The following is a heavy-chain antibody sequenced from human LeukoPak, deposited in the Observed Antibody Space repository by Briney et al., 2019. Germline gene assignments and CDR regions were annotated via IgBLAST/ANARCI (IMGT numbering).Heavy chain of an antibody. V-gene: IGHV4-59*08. D-gene: IGHD3-10*01. J-gene: IGHJ3*02. CDR2: IYYSGST. CDR3: ARVAVYYGNAFDI. CDR1: GGSISSYY. Sequence: PSETLSLTCTVSGGSISSYYWSWIRQPPGKGLEWIGYIYYSGSTNYNPSLKSRVTISVDTSKNQFSLKLSSVTAADTAVYYCARVAVYYGNAFDIWGQGTMVTVSS.